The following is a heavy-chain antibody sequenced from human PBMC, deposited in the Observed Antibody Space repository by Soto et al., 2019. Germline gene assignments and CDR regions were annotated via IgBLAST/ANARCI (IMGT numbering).Heavy chain of an antibody. D-gene: IGHD5-12*01. CDR3: TTDAVEMATIDY. CDR2: IKSKTDGGTT. CDR1: GFTFSNAW. V-gene: IGHV3-15*01. Sequence: EVQLVESGGGLVKPGGSLRLSCAASGFTFSNAWMSWVRQAPGKGLEWVGRIKSKTDGGTTDYAAPVKGRFTISRDDSNNKLYLQMNSLKTEDTAVYYCTTDAVEMATIDYWGQGTLVTVSS. J-gene: IGHJ4*02.